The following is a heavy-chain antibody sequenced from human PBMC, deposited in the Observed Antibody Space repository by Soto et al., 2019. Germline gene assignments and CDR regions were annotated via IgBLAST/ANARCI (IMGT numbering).Heavy chain of an antibody. V-gene: IGHV1-46*01. CDR1: GYTFSSFY. CDR2: INPSTGGT. CDR3: ARDSTLAY. Sequence: VASVKVSCKXSGYTFSSFYMHWVRQAPGQGLEWMGIINPSTGGTSYAQNFQGRVTMTRDASTSTVYMEVSSLRSEDTAVYYCARDSTLAYWGQGTLVTVSS. J-gene: IGHJ4*02.